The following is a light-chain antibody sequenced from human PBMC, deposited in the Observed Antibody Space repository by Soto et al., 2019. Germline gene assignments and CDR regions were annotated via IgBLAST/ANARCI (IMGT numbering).Light chain of an antibody. CDR2: GAS. CDR1: QSVGNS. CDR3: QQYNNWPEYT. V-gene: IGKV3-15*01. Sequence: VVLTQSPGTLSVSPGERVTLSCRASQSVGNSLAWYQQKPGQAPRLLIFGASTRVTGIPARFSGSGSGTEVTLTITSLQSDDFAVYYCQQYNNWPEYTFGPGTNLEIK. J-gene: IGKJ2*01.